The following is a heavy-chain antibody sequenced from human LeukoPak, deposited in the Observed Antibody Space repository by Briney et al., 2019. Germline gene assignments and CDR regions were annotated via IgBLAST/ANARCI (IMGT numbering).Heavy chain of an antibody. CDR1: GGTFSSYA. J-gene: IGHJ5*02. CDR2: IIPIFGIA. CDR3: ARDRRGVYYYDSSGYNNWFDP. V-gene: IGHV1-69*04. Sequence: SVKVSCKASGGTFSSYAISWVRQAPRQGLEWMGRIIPIFGIANYAQKFQGRVTITADKSTSAAYMELSSLRSEDTAVYYCARDRRGVYYYDSSGYNNWFDPWGQGTLVTVSS. D-gene: IGHD3-22*01.